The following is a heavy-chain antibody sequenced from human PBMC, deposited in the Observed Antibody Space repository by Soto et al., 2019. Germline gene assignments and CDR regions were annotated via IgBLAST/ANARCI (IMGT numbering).Heavy chain of an antibody. Sequence: SVKVSCKASGVTFSSYAISWVRQAPGQGLEWMGGIIPIFGTANYAQKFQGRVTITADESTSTAYMELSSLRSEDTAVYYCARGGKYYYGSGSYRNYYYGMDVWGQGTTVTVSS. J-gene: IGHJ6*02. D-gene: IGHD3-10*01. CDR2: IIPIFGTA. CDR1: GVTFSSYA. V-gene: IGHV1-69*13. CDR3: ARGGKYYYGSGSYRNYYYGMDV.